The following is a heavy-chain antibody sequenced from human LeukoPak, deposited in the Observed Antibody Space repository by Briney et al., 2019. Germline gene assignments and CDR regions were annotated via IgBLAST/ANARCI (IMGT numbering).Heavy chain of an antibody. CDR1: GGSISSYY. V-gene: IGHV4-4*09. D-gene: IGHD1-7*01. CDR2: IYTSGST. J-gene: IGHJ3*02. Sequence: PSETLSLTCTVSGGSISSYYWRWIRQPPGRGLEWIGYIYTSGSTNYNPSLKSRVTISVDTSKNQFSLKLSSVTAADTAVYYCARGNELELDAFDIWGQGTMVTVSS. CDR3: ARGNELELDAFDI.